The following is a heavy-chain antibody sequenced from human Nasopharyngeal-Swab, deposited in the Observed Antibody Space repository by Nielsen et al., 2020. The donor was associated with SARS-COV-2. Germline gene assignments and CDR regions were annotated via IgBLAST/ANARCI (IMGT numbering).Heavy chain of an antibody. V-gene: IGHV1-2*02. Sequence: WVRQAPGQGLEWMGCINPNGGGATYAQKLEGRVTMTRATSRDTAYMELSVLRPDDTAVFYCAREMRDSSSGNDAFDVWGQGTRVTVSS. CDR3: AREMRDSSSGNDAFDV. D-gene: IGHD3-10*01. CDR2: INPNGGGA. J-gene: IGHJ3*01.